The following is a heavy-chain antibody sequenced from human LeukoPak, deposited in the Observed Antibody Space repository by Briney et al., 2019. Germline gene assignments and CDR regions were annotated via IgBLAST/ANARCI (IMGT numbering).Heavy chain of an antibody. D-gene: IGHD1-26*01. J-gene: IGHJ4*02. V-gene: IGHV4-39*07. CDR1: GGSISSSSYY. CDR3: ARGIGAADY. Sequence: SETLSLTCTVSGGSISSSSYYWGWIRQPPGKGLEWIGSIYYSGSTYYNPSLKSRVTMSVDTSKKQFSLRLASVTVADTAVYYCARGIGAADYWGRGTLVTVST. CDR2: IYYSGST.